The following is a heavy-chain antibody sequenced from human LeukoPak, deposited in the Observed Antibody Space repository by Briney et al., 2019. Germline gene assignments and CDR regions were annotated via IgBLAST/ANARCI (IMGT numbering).Heavy chain of an antibody. V-gene: IGHV1-46*01. J-gene: IGHJ5*02. CDR3: ARDRQPNLVGYWFDP. D-gene: IGHD2-15*01. Sequence: GASVKVSCKASGYTFTSYYMHWVRQAPGQGLEWMGIINPSGGSTSYAQKFQGRVTITADESTSTAYMELSSLRSEDTAVYYCARDRQPNLVGYWFDPWGQGTLVTVSS. CDR1: GYTFTSYY. CDR2: INPSGGST.